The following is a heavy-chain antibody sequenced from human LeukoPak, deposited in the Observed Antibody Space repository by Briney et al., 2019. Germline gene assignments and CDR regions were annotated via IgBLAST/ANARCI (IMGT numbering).Heavy chain of an antibody. Sequence: PSETLSLTCAVYGGSFSGYYWSWIRQPPGKGLEWIGEINHSGSTNYNPSLKSRVTISVDTSKNQFSLKLSSVTAADTAVYYCARGRPYSNYYYYYYMDVWGKGTRSPSP. J-gene: IGHJ6*03. CDR3: ARGRPYSNYYYYYYMDV. D-gene: IGHD4-11*01. CDR2: INHSGST. V-gene: IGHV4-34*01. CDR1: GGSFSGYY.